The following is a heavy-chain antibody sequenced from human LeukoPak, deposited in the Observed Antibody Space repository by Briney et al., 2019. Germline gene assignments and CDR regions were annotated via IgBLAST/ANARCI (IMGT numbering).Heavy chain of an antibody. CDR3: ARVPTVTFFDY. V-gene: IGHV4-39*01. Sequence: SETLSLTCTVSGGSISSSSYYWGWIRQPPGKGLEWIGSIYYSRSTYSNTSLKSRVTISVDTSRNQFSLKLSSVTTADTAVYYCARVPTVTFFDYWGQGTLVTVSS. CDR1: GGSISSSSYY. D-gene: IGHD4-17*01. J-gene: IGHJ4*02. CDR2: IYYSRST.